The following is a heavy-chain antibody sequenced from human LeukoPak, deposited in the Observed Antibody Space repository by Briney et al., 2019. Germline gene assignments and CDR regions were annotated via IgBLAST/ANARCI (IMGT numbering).Heavy chain of an antibody. CDR3: ARRYGSRPLDY. D-gene: IGHD3-10*01. V-gene: IGHV4-39*01. J-gene: IGHJ4*02. Sequence: SETLSLTCTVSGGSISSSSYYWGWIRQPPGKGLEWIGSIYYSGSTYYNPSLKSRVTISVDTSKNQFSLKLSSVTAADTAVYYCARRYGSRPLDYWGQGTLVTVSS. CDR1: GGSISSSSYY. CDR2: IYYSGST.